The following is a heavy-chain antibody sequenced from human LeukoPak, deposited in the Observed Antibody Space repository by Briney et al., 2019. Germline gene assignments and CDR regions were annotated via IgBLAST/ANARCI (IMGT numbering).Heavy chain of an antibody. Sequence: PSETLSLTCTVSGGSVSSGSYYWNWIRQPPGKGLEWIGYIYYIGSTNYNPSLKSRVTISVDTSKNQFSLKLTSVTAADTAVYYCARGDDPGAVLEYWGQGTLVTVSS. CDR2: IYYIGST. V-gene: IGHV4-61*01. J-gene: IGHJ4*02. D-gene: IGHD1-1*01. CDR3: ARGDDPGAVLEY. CDR1: GGSVSSGSYY.